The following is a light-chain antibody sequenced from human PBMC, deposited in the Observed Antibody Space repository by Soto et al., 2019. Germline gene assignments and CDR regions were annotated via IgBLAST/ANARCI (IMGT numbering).Light chain of an antibody. CDR1: QSVSSN. Sequence: EIVMTESPATLSVSRVERATLSCMASQSVSSNLAWYQQKPGQAPRLLIYGASTRATGIPARFSGSGSGTEFTLTISSLQSEDFAVYYCQKYNNWPRKFGQGTKVDIK. CDR2: GAS. CDR3: QKYNNWPRK. V-gene: IGKV3-15*01. J-gene: IGKJ1*01.